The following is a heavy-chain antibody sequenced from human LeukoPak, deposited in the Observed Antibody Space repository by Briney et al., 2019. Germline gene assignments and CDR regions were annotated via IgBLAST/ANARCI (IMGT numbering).Heavy chain of an antibody. J-gene: IGHJ4*02. CDR2: IYPGDSET. V-gene: IGHV5-51*01. CDR1: GYSFTTHW. D-gene: IGHD4-23*01. CDR3: ARRLYGGRSLVYFDH. Sequence: GESLKISCQASGYSFTTHWIGWVRQMPGGGLEWLGIIYPGDSETKYSPSFQGQLTMSVDRSTNTTYLQWISLKASDTAMYYCARRLYGGRSLVYFDHWGRGTQVTVSS.